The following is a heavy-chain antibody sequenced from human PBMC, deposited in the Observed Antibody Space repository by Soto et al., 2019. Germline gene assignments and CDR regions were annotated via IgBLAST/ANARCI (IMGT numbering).Heavy chain of an antibody. D-gene: IGHD6-19*01. CDR2: IIPIFGTA. J-gene: IGHJ6*02. CDR1: GGTFSSYA. Sequence: SVKVSCKASGGTFSSYAISWVRQAPGQGLAWMGGIIPIFGTANYAQKFQGRVTITADESTSTAYMELSSLRSEDTAVYYCARHGGQWLERRNRYYYYYGMDVWGQGTTVTVSS. V-gene: IGHV1-69*13. CDR3: ARHGGQWLERRNRYYYYYGMDV.